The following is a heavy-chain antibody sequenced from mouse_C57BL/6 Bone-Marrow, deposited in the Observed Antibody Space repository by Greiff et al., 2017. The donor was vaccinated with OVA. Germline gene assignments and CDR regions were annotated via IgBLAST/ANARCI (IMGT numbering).Heavy chain of an antibody. D-gene: IGHD3-2*02. CDR3: ARSDSSGYVGYYAMDY. J-gene: IGHJ4*01. CDR2: IYPGSGST. CDR1: GYTFTSYW. Sequence: QVQLQQSGAELVKPGASVKMSCKASGYTFTSYWITWVKQRPGQGLEWIGDIYPGSGSTNYNEKFKSKATLTVDTSSSTAYMQLSSLTSEDSAVYYCARSDSSGYVGYYAMDYWGQGTSVTVSS. V-gene: IGHV1-55*01.